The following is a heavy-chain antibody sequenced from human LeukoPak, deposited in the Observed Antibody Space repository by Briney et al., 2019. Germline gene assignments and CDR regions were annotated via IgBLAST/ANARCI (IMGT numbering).Heavy chain of an antibody. CDR3: ATGLVSTVTTTLDY. J-gene: IGHJ4*02. D-gene: IGHD4-17*01. CDR1: GYTLTELS. V-gene: IGHV1-24*01. CDR2: FDPEDGEI. Sequence: ASVKVSCKVSGYTLTELSMHWVRQAPGKGLEWMGGFDPEDGEIIYAQKFQGRVTMTEDTSTDTAYMELSSLRSEDTAVYYCATGLVSTVTTTLDYWGQGTLVTVSS.